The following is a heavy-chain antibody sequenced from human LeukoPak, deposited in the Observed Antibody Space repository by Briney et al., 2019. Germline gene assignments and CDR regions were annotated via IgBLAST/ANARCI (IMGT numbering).Heavy chain of an antibody. D-gene: IGHD3-10*01. Sequence: EGSLRLSRAASGFTFSNYAMHWVRQAPGKGLEWVAVISYDETNKYYADSVKGRFTISRDNSKNTMYLQMNSLRAEDTAMYYCARDYQYGSGNYYSMPHFDYWGQGTLVSVSS. J-gene: IGHJ4*02. V-gene: IGHV3-30-3*01. CDR1: GFTFSNYA. CDR3: ARDYQYGSGNYYSMPHFDY. CDR2: ISYDETNK.